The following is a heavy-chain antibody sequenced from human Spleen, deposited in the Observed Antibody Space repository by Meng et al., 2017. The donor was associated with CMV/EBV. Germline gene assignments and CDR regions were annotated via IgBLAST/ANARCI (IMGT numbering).Heavy chain of an antibody. J-gene: IGHJ4*02. CDR3: AKADEGHPLDY. CDR1: GSAFSSYG. V-gene: IGHV3-30*02. Sequence: LSCEASGSAFSSYGMNWVRQAPGKGLEWVALIRDDAKTKDYADSVKGRFSISRDNSKNTLYLQLHGLRPEDTAVYYCAKADEGHPLDYWGQGTVVTVSS. D-gene: IGHD5-24*01. CDR2: IRDDAKTK.